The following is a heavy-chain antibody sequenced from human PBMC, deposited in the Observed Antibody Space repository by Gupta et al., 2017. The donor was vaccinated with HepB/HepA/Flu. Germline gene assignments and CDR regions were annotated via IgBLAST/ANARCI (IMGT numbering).Heavy chain of an antibody. V-gene: IGHV1-8*01. CDR3: ARGRRQLVRRHWFDP. J-gene: IGHJ5*02. CDR2: MNPNSGNT. CDR1: GYTFTSDD. Sequence: QVQLVQSGAEVKKHGASVKVFCKAYGYTFTSDDINWVRQATGQGLEWMGWMNPNSGNTGYAQKFQGRVTMTRNTSISTAYMELSSLRSEDTAVYYCARGRRQLVRRHWFDPWGQGTLVTVSS. D-gene: IGHD6-13*01.